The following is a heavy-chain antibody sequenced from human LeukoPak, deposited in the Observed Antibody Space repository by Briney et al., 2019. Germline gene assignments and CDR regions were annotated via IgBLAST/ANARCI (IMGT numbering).Heavy chain of an antibody. CDR2: ISGSGGST. D-gene: IGHD3-22*01. Sequence: GGSLRLSCAASGFTFSSYAMSWVRQAPGKGLEWVSAISGSGGSTYYADSVKGRFTISRDNSKNTLYLQMNSLRAEDTAVYYCASEGSSGYGYYYYGMDVWGQGTTVTVSS. CDR3: ASEGSSGYGYYYYGMDV. V-gene: IGHV3-23*01. J-gene: IGHJ6*02. CDR1: GFTFSSYA.